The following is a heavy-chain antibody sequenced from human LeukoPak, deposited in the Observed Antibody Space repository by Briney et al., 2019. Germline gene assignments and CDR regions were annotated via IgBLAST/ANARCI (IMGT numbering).Heavy chain of an antibody. J-gene: IGHJ3*02. D-gene: IGHD3-10*01. V-gene: IGHV4-34*01. CDR2: INHSGST. CDR3: ARRVRGVNDAFDI. CDR1: GGSLSDYS. Sequence: PSETLSLTCAVYGGSLSDYSWSWIRQPPGKGLEWVGEINHSGSTDYNPSFKSRVTISVDTSSSQFSLRLSSVTAADTAAYYCARRVRGVNDAFDIWGQGTMVTVSS.